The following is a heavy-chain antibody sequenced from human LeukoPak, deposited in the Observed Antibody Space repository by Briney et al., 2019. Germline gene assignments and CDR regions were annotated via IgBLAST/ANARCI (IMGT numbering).Heavy chain of an antibody. CDR3: AKDSQVGAADYYFEY. Sequence: GGSLRLSCAASGFTPGFTFGNYAMRWVRQGPGRGLERVAVIASDGRDKHCTDSVKGRFTISRDNSKNTMYLQMNSLRAEDTAVYFCAKDSQVGAADYYFEYWGQGTLVTVSS. J-gene: IGHJ4*02. CDR2: IASDGRDK. V-gene: IGHV3-30*18. CDR1: GFTPGFTFGNYA. D-gene: IGHD6-13*01.